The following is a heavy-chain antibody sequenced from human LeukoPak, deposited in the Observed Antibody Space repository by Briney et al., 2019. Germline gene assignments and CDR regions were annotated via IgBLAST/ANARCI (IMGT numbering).Heavy chain of an antibody. D-gene: IGHD3-10*01. J-gene: IGHJ6*02. V-gene: IGHV1-2*02. CDR1: GYTFTGYY. Sequence: ASVKVSCKASGYTFTGYYMHWVRQAPGQGLEWMGWINPNSGGTNYAQKSQGRVTMTRDTSISTAYMELSRLRSDDTAVYYCARGRPGESFYYYYYYGMDVWGQGTTVTVSS. CDR3: ARGRPGESFYYYYYYGMDV. CDR2: INPNSGGT.